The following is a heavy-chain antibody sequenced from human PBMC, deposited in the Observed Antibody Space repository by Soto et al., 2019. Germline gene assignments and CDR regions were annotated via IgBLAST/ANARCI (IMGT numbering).Heavy chain of an antibody. Sequence: QLRLQESGPGLVKPSETLSLTCTVSGGSIRSSTYYWGWIRQPPGKGLEWIGSIYYSGSTHYNPSRKIRVTMSVDSSTNHSPLKLNSVPAAAAAVYYWTRHEGGAAADRPLDYWGQGTLVTVSS. CDR3: TRHEGGAAADRPLDY. V-gene: IGHV4-39*01. CDR1: GGSIRSSTYY. CDR2: IYYSGST. D-gene: IGHD6-13*01. J-gene: IGHJ4*02.